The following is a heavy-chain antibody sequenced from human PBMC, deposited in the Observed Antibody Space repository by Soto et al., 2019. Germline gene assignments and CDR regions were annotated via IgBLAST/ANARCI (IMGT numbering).Heavy chain of an antibody. D-gene: IGHD2-21*02. CDR2: ISSSSSTI. J-gene: IGHJ3*02. V-gene: IGHV3-48*02. Sequence: GGSLRLSCAASGFTFSSYSMNWVRQAPGKGLEWVSYISSSSSTIYYADSVKGRFTISRDNAKNSLYLQMNSLRDEDKAVYYCARDRAYCGGDCPIDAFDIWGQGTMVTVSS. CDR3: ARDRAYCGGDCPIDAFDI. CDR1: GFTFSSYS.